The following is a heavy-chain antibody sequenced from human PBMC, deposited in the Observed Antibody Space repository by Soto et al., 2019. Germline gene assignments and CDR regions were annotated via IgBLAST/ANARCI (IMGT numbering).Heavy chain of an antibody. CDR1: GFTFSSYA. J-gene: IGHJ4*02. Sequence: PEGCLRRSCAASGFTFSSYAMSWVRQAPGKGLEWVSSISTNGGSTYYADSVKGRFTISRDNSKNTLYLQMNSLRAEDTAVYYCATGGKYQLLEEAYWGQGTLVTVSS. CDR2: ISTNGGST. V-gene: IGHV3-23*01. CDR3: ATGGKYQLLEEAY. D-gene: IGHD2-2*01.